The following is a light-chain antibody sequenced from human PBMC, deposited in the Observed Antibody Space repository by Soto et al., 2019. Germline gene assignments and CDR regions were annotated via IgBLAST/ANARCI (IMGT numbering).Light chain of an antibody. V-gene: IGKV3-20*01. CDR3: NNYGGSHIT. J-gene: IGKJ5*01. CDR1: QSVNSDY. CDR2: GAY. Sequence: IVLTQSPVALASPPVGRATLSFLASQSVNSDYLGWFQQKPGQDPRLLIYGAYTRATGITDRFSGSGSGTDFTLTISRMEPEDFAVYYCNNYGGSHITFGKGTQLEIK.